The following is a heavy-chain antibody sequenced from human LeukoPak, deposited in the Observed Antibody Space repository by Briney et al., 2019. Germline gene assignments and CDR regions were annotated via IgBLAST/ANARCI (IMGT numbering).Heavy chain of an antibody. CDR3: AIDPHRSGWYVHFYFDF. D-gene: IGHD6-19*01. J-gene: IGHJ4*02. Sequence: GGSLRLSCAASGFTFSSYAMSWVRQSPGKGLEWVSAISGSGDITYYADSVKGRFTVSRDNSKNTLYLQMNSLRAEDTAVYYCAIDPHRSGWYVHFYFDFWGQGTLVTVSS. CDR1: GFTFSSYA. V-gene: IGHV3-23*01. CDR2: ISGSGDIT.